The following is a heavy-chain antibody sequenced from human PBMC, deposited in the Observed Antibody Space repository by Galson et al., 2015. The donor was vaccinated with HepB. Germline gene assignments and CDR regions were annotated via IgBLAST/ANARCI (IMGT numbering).Heavy chain of an antibody. CDR1: GFTFSSYS. D-gene: IGHD3-9*01. V-gene: IGHV3-21*01. J-gene: IGHJ3*02. CDR3: ARPLYDILTGGAFDI. CDR2: ISSSSSYI. Sequence: SLRLSCAASGFTFSSYSMNWVRQAPGKGLEWVSSISSSSSYIYYADSVKGRFTISRDNAKNSLYLQMNSLRAEDTAVYYCARPLYDILTGGAFDIWGQGTMVTVSS.